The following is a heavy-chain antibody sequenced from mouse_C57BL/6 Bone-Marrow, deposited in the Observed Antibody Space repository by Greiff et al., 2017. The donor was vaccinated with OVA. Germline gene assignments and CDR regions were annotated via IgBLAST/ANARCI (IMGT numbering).Heavy chain of an antibody. CDR1: GYSITSGYD. J-gene: IGHJ4*01. Sequence: EVQLVESGPGMVKPSQSLSLTCTVTGYSITSGYDWHWIRHFPGNKLEWMGYISYSGSTNYNPSLKSRISITHDTSKNHFFLKLNSVTTEDTATYYCARGMIRDAMDYWGQGTSVTVSS. V-gene: IGHV3-1*01. D-gene: IGHD2-4*01. CDR3: ARGMIRDAMDY. CDR2: ISYSGST.